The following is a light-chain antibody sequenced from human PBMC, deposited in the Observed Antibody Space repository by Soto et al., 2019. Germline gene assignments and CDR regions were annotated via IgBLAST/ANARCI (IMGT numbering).Light chain of an antibody. CDR1: SSDVGGYNY. V-gene: IGLV2-14*01. Sequence: QSALTQPASVSGSPGQSITISCTGTSSDVGGYNYVSWYQQYPGKAPKLMIYEVSNRPSGVSNRFSGSKSGNTASLTISGLQAEDEADYYCAAWDDSLSGVVFGGGTQLTVL. J-gene: IGLJ2*01. CDR3: AAWDDSLSGVV. CDR2: EVS.